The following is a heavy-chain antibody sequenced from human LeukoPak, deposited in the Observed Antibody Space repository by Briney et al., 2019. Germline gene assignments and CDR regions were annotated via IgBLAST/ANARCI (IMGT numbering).Heavy chain of an antibody. CDR3: AKDRITMIVVPPRAFDI. CDR1: GFTFSSYA. Sequence: GGSLRLSCAASGFTFSSYAMSWVRQAPGKGLEWVSAISGSGGSTYYADSVKGRFTISRDNSKNTLYLQMNSLRAEDTAVYYCAKDRITMIVVPPRAFDIWGQGTMVTVSS. V-gene: IGHV3-23*01. J-gene: IGHJ3*02. D-gene: IGHD3-22*01. CDR2: ISGSGGST.